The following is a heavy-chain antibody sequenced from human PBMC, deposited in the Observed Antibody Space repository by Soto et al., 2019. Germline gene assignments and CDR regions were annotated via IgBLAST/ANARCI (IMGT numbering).Heavy chain of an antibody. Sequence: QVQLVQSGAEVKKPGASVKVSCKSSGYTFTNYAIYWVRQAPGQRPEWMGCITAGKGDTEYSQKFQARVAFSRDTPPTTANRVLSRLRSDETAVYYCARGGVGVTGYGMDVWGQGTTVIVS. V-gene: IGHV1-3*01. J-gene: IGHJ6*02. D-gene: IGHD1-20*01. CDR3: ARGGVGVTGYGMDV. CDR1: GYTFTNYA. CDR2: ITAGKGDT.